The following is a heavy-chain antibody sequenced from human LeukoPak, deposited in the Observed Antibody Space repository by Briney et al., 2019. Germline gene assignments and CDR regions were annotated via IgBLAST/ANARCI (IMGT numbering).Heavy chain of an antibody. D-gene: IGHD6-13*01. CDR1: GYSISSGYY. Sequence: PSETLSLTCTVSGYSISSGYYWGWIRQPPGKGLEWIGSIYHSGSTSCNPSLKGRISISVDTSMNQFSLKLSSVTAADTAVYYCARGPSSSWYDYWGQGTLVTVSS. CDR2: IYHSGST. CDR3: ARGPSSSWYDY. J-gene: IGHJ4*02. V-gene: IGHV4-38-2*02.